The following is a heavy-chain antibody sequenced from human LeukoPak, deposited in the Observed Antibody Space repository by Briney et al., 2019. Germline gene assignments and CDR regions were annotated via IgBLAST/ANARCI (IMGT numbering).Heavy chain of an antibody. Sequence: GGSLRLSCAASGFTFDDYATHWVRQAPGKGLEWVSGISWNSARIGYADSVKGRFTISRDNAKNSLYLQMNSLRTEDTALYYCAKDISSLLGYYDSSGYPDYWGQGTLVTVSS. J-gene: IGHJ4*02. V-gene: IGHV3-9*01. CDR3: AKDISSLLGYYDSSGYPDY. CDR1: GFTFDDYA. D-gene: IGHD3-22*01. CDR2: ISWNSARI.